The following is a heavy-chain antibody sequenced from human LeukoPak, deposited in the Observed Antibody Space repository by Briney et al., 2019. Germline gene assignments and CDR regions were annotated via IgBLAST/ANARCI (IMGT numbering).Heavy chain of an antibody. CDR3: TTVDRWELLNIDY. V-gene: IGHV3-15*01. D-gene: IGHD1-26*01. CDR2: IKRKTDGGTT. Sequence: GGSLRLSCAASGFTFSNYAMEWVRQAPGKGLEWVGRIKRKTDGGTTDYAAPVKGRFTISRDDSKNTLYLQMNSLKTEDTAVYYCTTVDRWELLNIDYWGQGTLVTVSS. J-gene: IGHJ4*02. CDR1: GFTFSNYA.